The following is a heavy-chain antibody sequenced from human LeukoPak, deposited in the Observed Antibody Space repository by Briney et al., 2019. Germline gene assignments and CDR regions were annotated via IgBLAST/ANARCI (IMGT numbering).Heavy chain of an antibody. D-gene: IGHD1-1*01. CDR2: ISGSGGST. Sequence: GGSLRLSCAGSGFTFSSYAMSWVRQAPGKGLEWVSAISGSGGSTYYADSVKGRFTISRDNSKNTLYLQMNSLRAEDTAVYYCAKTGYRCNWNDVRNAFDIWGQGTMVTVSS. CDR1: GFTFSSYA. J-gene: IGHJ3*02. V-gene: IGHV3-23*01. CDR3: AKTGYRCNWNDVRNAFDI.